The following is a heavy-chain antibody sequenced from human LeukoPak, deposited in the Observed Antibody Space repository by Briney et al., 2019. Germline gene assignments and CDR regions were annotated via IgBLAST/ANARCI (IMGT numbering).Heavy chain of an antibody. CDR1: GGSFSGYY. CDR3: ARGSRPPHWHEYYYDSSGYYYPDFDY. CDR2: INHSGST. V-gene: IGHV4-34*01. D-gene: IGHD3-22*01. J-gene: IGHJ4*02. Sequence: SETLSLTCAVYGGSFSGYYWSWIRQPPGKGLEWIGEINHSGSTNYSPSLKSRVTISVDTSKNQFSLKLSSVTAADTAVYYCARGSRPPHWHEYYYDSSGYYYPDFDYWGQGTLVTVSS.